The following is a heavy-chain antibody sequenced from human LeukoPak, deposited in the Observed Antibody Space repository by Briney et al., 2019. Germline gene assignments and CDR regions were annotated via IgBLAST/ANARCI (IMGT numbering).Heavy chain of an antibody. V-gene: IGHV1-69*01. Sequence: SVKVSCKASGGTFSSYAISWVRQTPGQGLEWMGGIIPIFGTANYAQKFQGRVTITADESTSTAYMELSSLRSEDTAVYYCARGTRVGNLDYYGMDVWGKGTTVTVSS. D-gene: IGHD3-16*01. CDR1: GGTFSSYA. CDR2: IIPIFGTA. CDR3: ARGTRVGNLDYYGMDV. J-gene: IGHJ6*04.